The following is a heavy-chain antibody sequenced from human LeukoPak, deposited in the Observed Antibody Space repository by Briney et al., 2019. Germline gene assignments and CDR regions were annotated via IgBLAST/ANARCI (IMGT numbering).Heavy chain of an antibody. CDR3: ARAHYDFWGAYLDF. V-gene: IGHV4-4*07. J-gene: IGHJ4*02. CDR1: VGSICIYY. CDR2: FYTRGST. Sequence: SETLSLTCTVSVGSICIYYGSWIRQPAGEGLQWIGRFYTRGSTNYNPSLKSRVTMSVDTSKNQFSLKLSSVTAADTAVYYCARAHYDFWGAYLDFWGQGTLVTVSS. D-gene: IGHD3-3*01.